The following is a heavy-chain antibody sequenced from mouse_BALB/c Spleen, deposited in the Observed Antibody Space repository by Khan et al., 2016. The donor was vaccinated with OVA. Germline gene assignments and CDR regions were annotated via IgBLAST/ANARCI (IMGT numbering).Heavy chain of an antibody. CDR1: GYTFTNYG. Sequence: QVQLKQSGPELKKPGETVKISCKASGYTFTNYGMNWVKQAPGKGLKWMGWINTYNGEPTYVDDFKGRFAFSLETSASTAFLQISNLQNEDTAKYFCASGGYWYFDVWGAGTTVTVSS. D-gene: IGHD1-1*02. J-gene: IGHJ1*01. CDR3: ASGGYWYFDV. CDR2: INTYNGEP. V-gene: IGHV9-3-1*01.